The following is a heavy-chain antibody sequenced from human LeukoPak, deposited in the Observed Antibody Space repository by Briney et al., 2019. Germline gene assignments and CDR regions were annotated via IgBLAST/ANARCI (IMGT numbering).Heavy chain of an antibody. D-gene: IGHD6-13*01. CDR1: GFTFSSYG. V-gene: IGHV3-33*06. CDR3: AKNLGYAAGIDY. Sequence: GGSLRLSCAASGFTFSSYGMHWVRQAPGKGLEWVAVIWYDGSNKYYADSVKGRFTISRDNSKNTLYLQMNSLRAEDTAVYYCAKNLGYAAGIDYWGQGTLVTVSS. CDR2: IWYDGSNK. J-gene: IGHJ4*02.